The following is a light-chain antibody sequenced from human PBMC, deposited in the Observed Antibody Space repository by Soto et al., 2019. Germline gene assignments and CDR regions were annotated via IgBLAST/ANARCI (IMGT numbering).Light chain of an antibody. Sequence: EIVMTQSPATLSVSPGERATLSCRASQSVSSSLAWYQQKPGQAPRLLIYGATTRATGIPARFSGSGSGTEFTLTINGLQSEDFAVYYCQQYNNWPPWTFGQGTKVDFK. CDR1: QSVSSS. CDR3: QQYNNWPPWT. J-gene: IGKJ1*01. V-gene: IGKV3-15*01. CDR2: GAT.